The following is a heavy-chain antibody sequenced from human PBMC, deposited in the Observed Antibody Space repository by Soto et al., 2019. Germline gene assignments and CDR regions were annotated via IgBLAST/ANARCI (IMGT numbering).Heavy chain of an antibody. CDR1: ADASRVSL. CDR3: ARVGDGRVGPGQIQYSDH. D-gene: IGHD3-10*01. V-gene: IGHV4-59*01. Sequence: SESLSLTCIVCADASRVSLGSWIRQPPWQGEKWVGYINYHGNPNHTPSLKNRATMSIDTSKREFSLKLRSVTATDTAVYFCARVGDGRVGPGQIQYSDHRGQGTLFPVSA. CDR2: INYHGNP. J-gene: IGHJ4*02.